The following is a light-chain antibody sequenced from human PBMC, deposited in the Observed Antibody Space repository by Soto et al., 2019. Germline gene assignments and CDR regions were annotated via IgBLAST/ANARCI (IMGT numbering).Light chain of an antibody. Sequence: EIVLTQSPGTLSLSPGERATLSCRASQSVSSSYLAWYQQKPGQAPRLLIYGASSRATGIPDRFSGSGSGTDFTLTIRRMEPEDVAPYYWQHYATSPQTFGQGTKVDIK. CDR1: QSVSSSY. V-gene: IGKV3-20*01. CDR2: GAS. CDR3: QHYATSPQT. J-gene: IGKJ1*01.